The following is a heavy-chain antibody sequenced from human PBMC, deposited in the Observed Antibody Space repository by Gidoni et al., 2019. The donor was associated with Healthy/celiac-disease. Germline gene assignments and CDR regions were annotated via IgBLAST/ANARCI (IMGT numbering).Heavy chain of an antibody. D-gene: IGHD5-18*01. V-gene: IGHV4-39*07. Sequence: QLQLQESGPGLVKPSETLSLTCTVSGCSISSSSYYWGWIRQPPGKGLEWIGSIYYSGSTYYNPSLKSRVTISVDTSKNQFSLKLSSVTAADTAVYYCARIDSYGYAPFDYWGQGNLVTVSS. CDR2: IYYSGST. CDR1: GCSISSSSYY. J-gene: IGHJ4*02. CDR3: ARIDSYGYAPFDY.